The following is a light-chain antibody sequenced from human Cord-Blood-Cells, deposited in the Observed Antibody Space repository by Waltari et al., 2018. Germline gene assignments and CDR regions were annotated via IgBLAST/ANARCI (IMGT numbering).Light chain of an antibody. CDR1: QSISSY. V-gene: IGKV1-39*01. J-gene: IGKJ1*01. CDR2: AAS. CDR3: QQSYSTPRT. Sequence: DIEMPLSASSLSASVRDRVIITCRASQSISSYLNWYQQKPGKAPKLLIYAASSLQSGVPSRFSGSGSGTDFTLTISSLQPEDFATYYCQQSYSTPRTFGQGTKVEIK.